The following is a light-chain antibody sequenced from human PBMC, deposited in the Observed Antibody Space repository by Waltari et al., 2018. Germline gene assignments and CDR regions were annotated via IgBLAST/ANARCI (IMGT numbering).Light chain of an antibody. CDR2: ASS. CDR3: QQTYSTPRT. Sequence: DIQMTQSPSSLSASVGDRVTITSRASQSISTFLNWYQQKPGKAPKLLIYASSNLQSEVPSRFSGSGSGTDFTLTISSLQPEDFATYYCQQTYSTPRTFGQGTKVEIK. V-gene: IGKV1-39*01. J-gene: IGKJ1*01. CDR1: QSISTF.